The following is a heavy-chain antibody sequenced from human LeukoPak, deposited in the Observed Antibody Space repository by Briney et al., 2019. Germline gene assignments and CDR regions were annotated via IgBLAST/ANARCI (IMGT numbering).Heavy chain of an antibody. V-gene: IGHV3-21*01. Sequence: GGSLRLSCAASGFTFSSYSMNWVRQAPGKGLEWVSSISSSSSYIYYADSVKGRFTISRDNAKNSLYLQMNSLRAEDTAVYYCVRDRIAAAGTPDYWGQGTLVTVSS. CDR3: VRDRIAAAGTPDY. CDR1: GFTFSSYS. D-gene: IGHD6-13*01. J-gene: IGHJ4*02. CDR2: ISSSSSYI.